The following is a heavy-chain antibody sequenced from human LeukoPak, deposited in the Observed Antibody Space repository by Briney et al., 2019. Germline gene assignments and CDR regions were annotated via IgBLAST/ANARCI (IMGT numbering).Heavy chain of an antibody. J-gene: IGHJ4*02. CDR2: IYTSGST. CDR1: GGSISSYS. CDR3: ARERPSSGVLLDY. Sequence: SETLSLSCTVSGGSISSYSRSWIRQPAGKGLEWVGRIYTSGSTNYNPSLKSRVTMSVDTSKNQFSLKLSSVTAADTAVYYCARERPSSGVLLDYWGQGTLVTVSS. V-gene: IGHV4-4*07. D-gene: IGHD6-19*01.